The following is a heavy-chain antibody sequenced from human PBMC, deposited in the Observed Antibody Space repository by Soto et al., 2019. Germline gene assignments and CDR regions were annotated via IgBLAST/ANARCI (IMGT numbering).Heavy chain of an antibody. CDR2: ISGSGGST. D-gene: IGHD6-19*01. Sequence: EVQLLESGGGLVQPGGSLRLSCAASGFTFSSYAMSWVRQAPGKGLEWVSAISGSGGSTYYADSVKGRFTISRDNSKNTLYLQMNSLRAEDTAVYYCAKLGLDSGSGWYGRDDYWGQGTLVTVSS. V-gene: IGHV3-23*01. CDR3: AKLGLDSGSGWYGRDDY. J-gene: IGHJ4*02. CDR1: GFTFSSYA.